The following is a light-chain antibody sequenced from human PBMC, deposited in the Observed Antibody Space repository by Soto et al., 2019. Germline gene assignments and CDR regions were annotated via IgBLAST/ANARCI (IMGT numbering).Light chain of an antibody. CDR2: KAS. CDR3: QQYNRYCT. J-gene: IGKJ4*02. CDR1: QTISSW. V-gene: IGKV1-5*03. Sequence: DIQMTQSPATLSGSVGDRVTITCRASQTISSWLAWYQQKPGKAPKLLIYKASTLESGVPSRFSGSGSGTEFTLTISSLQADDFASYYCQQYNRYCTFGEGTKVDIK.